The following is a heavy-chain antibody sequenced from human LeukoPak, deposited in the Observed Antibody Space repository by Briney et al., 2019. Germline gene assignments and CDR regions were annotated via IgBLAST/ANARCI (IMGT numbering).Heavy chain of an antibody. Sequence: GGSLRLSCAASGFTVSSNDMSWVRQAPGKGLECISVIYSGGSTDYADSVKGRLTISRDNSKNTLYLQMNSLRAEDAAIYYCARETTVIKKIDYWGQGTLVTVSS. CDR3: ARETTVIKKIDY. CDR1: GFTVSSND. D-gene: IGHD4-17*01. J-gene: IGHJ4*02. V-gene: IGHV3-53*01. CDR2: IYSGGST.